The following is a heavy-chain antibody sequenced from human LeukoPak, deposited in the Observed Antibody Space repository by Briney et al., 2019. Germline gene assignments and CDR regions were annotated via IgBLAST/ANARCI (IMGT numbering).Heavy chain of an antibody. J-gene: IGHJ4*02. CDR1: GGSISSGGYY. CDR3: ARDRQSAYCSSTSCYGFDY. D-gene: IGHD2-2*01. V-gene: IGHV4-31*03. Sequence: PSETLSLTCTVSGGSISSGGYYWSWIRQHPGKGLEWIGYIYYSGSTYYNPSLKSRVTMSVDTSKNQFSLKLSSVTAADTAVYYCARDRQSAYCSSTSCYGFDYWGQGTLVTVSS. CDR2: IYYSGST.